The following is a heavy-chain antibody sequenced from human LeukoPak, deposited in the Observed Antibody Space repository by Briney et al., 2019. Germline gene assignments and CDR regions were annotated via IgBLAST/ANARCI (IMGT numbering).Heavy chain of an antibody. J-gene: IGHJ3*01. V-gene: IGHV6-1*01. CDR3: ARGRASAFDV. CDR1: GXSVSTSGFA. D-gene: IGHD6-25*01. Sequence: SQTLSLSCAISGXSVSTSGFAWNWVRQSPSRGLEWLGRTYYTSKWNTDYAVSVKSRIVVNTDTSKNQFSLQLNSVPSEDTAVYYCARGRASAFDVWGQGTMVTVSS. CDR2: TYYTSKWNT.